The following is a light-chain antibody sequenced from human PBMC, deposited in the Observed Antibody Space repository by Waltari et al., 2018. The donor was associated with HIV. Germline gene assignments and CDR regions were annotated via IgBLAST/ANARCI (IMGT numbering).Light chain of an antibody. CDR1: SRDVGGYNY. Sequence: QSALTQPPSASGSPGQSVTISCTGTSRDVGGYNYVSWYQQHPGKAPKLLIPEVSKRPSWVPDRFSGAKSGNTASLTVSGLQAEDEADYYCSSYAGSINVLFGGGTKLAVL. CDR3: SSYAGSINVL. J-gene: IGLJ2*01. V-gene: IGLV2-8*01. CDR2: EVS.